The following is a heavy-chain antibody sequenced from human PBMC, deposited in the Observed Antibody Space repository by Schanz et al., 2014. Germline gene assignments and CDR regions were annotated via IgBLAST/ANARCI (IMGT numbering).Heavy chain of an antibody. V-gene: IGHV3-11*06. CDR3: AREPHSYGSGTYSYFDS. CDR2: ISDTTSYT. D-gene: IGHD3-10*01. Sequence: QVQLVESGGGLVKPGGSLRLSCDASGFIFSDYYMSLIRPAPRRGLEWVSYISDTTSYTNYADSVKGRFTISRDNARNSLYLQMNSLRAEDTAVYYCAREPHSYGSGTYSYFDSWGQGTLVTVSS. CDR1: GFIFSDYY. J-gene: IGHJ4*02.